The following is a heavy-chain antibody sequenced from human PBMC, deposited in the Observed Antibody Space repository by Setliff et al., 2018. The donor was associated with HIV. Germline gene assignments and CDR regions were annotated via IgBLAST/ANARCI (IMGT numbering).Heavy chain of an antibody. D-gene: IGHD3-10*01. Sequence: LRLSCAASGFTFNKYYMSWVRRAPGKGLEWVASVSPDGTEASSVGSMRGRFTVSRDNAKNSLSLQMNSLRVEDTAVYYCADPLSGFWGQGTLVTVSS. J-gene: IGHJ4*02. V-gene: IGHV3-7*01. CDR1: GFTFNKYY. CDR2: VSPDGTEA. CDR3: ADPLSGF.